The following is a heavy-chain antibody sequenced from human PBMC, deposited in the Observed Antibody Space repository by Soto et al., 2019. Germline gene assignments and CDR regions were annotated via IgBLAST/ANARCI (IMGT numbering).Heavy chain of an antibody. CDR2: IIPIFGTA. CDR1: GGTFTRDG. V-gene: IGHV1-69*01. J-gene: IGHJ5*02. D-gene: IGHD5-18*01. Sequence: QVQLVQSGAEVKKPGSSVKVSCKASGGTFTRDGISWVRQAPGQGLEWMGGIIPIFGTANYAQKFQGRVTITADESTSTAYMELSSLRSEDTAVYYCARVSLPVTNDIQTPPYNWFDPWGQGTLVTVSS. CDR3: ARVSLPVTNDIQTPPYNWFDP.